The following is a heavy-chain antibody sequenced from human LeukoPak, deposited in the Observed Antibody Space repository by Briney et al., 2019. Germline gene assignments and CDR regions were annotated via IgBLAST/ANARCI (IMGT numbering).Heavy chain of an antibody. J-gene: IGHJ6*04. CDR1: GFTFSTYA. CDR2: ISGSGGST. D-gene: IGHD4-17*01. Sequence: LPGGSLRLSCAASGFTFSTYAMSWVRQAPGKGLERVSGISGSGGSTYYADSVKGRFTISRDNSKNTLYLQMNSLRAEDTAVYYCAKNDYGSLYGMDIWGKGTTVTVSS. V-gene: IGHV3-23*01. CDR3: AKNDYGSLYGMDI.